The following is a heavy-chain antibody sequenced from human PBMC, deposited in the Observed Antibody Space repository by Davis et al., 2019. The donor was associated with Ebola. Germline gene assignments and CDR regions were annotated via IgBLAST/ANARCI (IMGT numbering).Heavy chain of an antibody. V-gene: IGHV3-30*04. Sequence: GGSLRLSCAASGFTFSSYAMHWVRQAPGKGLEWVAVISYDGSNKYYADSVKGRFTISRDNSKNTLYLQMSSLRAEDTAVYYCAKTYSGSPNSFFDYWGQGTLVTVSS. CDR1: GFTFSSYA. J-gene: IGHJ4*02. CDR3: AKTYSGSPNSFFDY. D-gene: IGHD1-26*01. CDR2: ISYDGSNK.